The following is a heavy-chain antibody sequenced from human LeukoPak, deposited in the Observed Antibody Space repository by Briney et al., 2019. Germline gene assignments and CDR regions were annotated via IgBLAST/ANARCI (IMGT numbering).Heavy chain of an antibody. D-gene: IGHD5-12*01. CDR3: ATEPSRSYSFDHLDF. J-gene: IGHJ4*02. Sequence: SVKVSCKTSGGTFNDYAISWVRQAPGQGLEWMGRVVPMFGIRNYPQTFRGRVNITADKATNTVYMELRSLRAEDTAIYYCATEPSRSYSFDHLDFWGLGTPVTVSS. CDR2: VVPMFGIR. V-gene: IGHV1-69*04. CDR1: GGTFNDYA.